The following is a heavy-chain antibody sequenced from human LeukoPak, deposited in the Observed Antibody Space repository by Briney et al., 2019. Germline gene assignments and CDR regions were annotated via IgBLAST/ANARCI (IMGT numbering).Heavy chain of an antibody. V-gene: IGHV1-69*05. CDR3: ARGATAGYYYYYMDV. D-gene: IGHD5-24*01. CDR2: IIPIFGTA. Sequence: SVKVSCKASGGTFSSYAISWVRQAPGQGLEWMGGIIPIFGTANYAQRFQGRVTITTDESTSTAYMELSSLRSEDTAVYYCARGATAGYYYYYMDVWGKGTTVTVS. CDR1: GGTFSSYA. J-gene: IGHJ6*03.